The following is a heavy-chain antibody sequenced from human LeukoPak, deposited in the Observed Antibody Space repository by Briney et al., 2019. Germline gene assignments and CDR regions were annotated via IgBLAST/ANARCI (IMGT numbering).Heavy chain of an antibody. CDR1: GFTFDDYA. D-gene: IGHD1-26*01. V-gene: IGHV3-9*03. Sequence: GGSLRLSCAASGFTFDDYAMHWVRQAPGKGLEWVSGISWNSGSIGYADSVKGRFTISRDNAKNSLYLQMNSLRAEDMALYYCAKDISRELRLGAFDIWGQGTMVTVSS. CDR2: ISWNSGSI. CDR3: AKDISRELRLGAFDI. J-gene: IGHJ3*02.